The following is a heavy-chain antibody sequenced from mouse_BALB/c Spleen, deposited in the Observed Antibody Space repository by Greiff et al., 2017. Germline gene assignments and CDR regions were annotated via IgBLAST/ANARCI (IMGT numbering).Heavy chain of an antibody. CDR3: TRSGGDWYFDV. J-gene: IGHJ1*01. CDR2: IRLKSNNYAT. Sequence: DVMLVESGGGLVQPGGSMKLSCVASGFTFSNYWMNWVRQSPEKGLEWVAEIRLKSNNYATHYAESVKGRFTISRDDSKSSVYLQMNNLRAEDTGIYYCTRSGGDWYFDVWGAGTTVTVSS. D-gene: IGHD1-1*02. CDR1: GFTFSNYW. V-gene: IGHV6-6*02.